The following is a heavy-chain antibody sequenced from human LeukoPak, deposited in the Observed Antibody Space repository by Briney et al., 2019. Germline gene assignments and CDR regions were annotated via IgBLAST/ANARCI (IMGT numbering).Heavy chain of an antibody. Sequence: SDTLSLICAVYVGSFRGYYWSWIRDPPGKGLEGIGEINQRGSNNYNPSLKSRITIPVDTSKNQFSLKLSSVTAADTAVYYCARGVGGASGYYYYGMDVWGQGTTVTVSS. CDR2: INQRGSN. J-gene: IGHJ6*02. V-gene: IGHV4-34*01. CDR3: ARGVGGASGYYYYGMDV. CDR1: VGSFRGYY. D-gene: IGHD1-26*01.